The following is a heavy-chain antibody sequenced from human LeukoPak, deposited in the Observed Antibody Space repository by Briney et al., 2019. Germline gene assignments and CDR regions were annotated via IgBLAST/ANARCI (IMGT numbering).Heavy chain of an antibody. CDR3: ARLQYCSGTSCYWFDP. J-gene: IGHJ5*02. Sequence: SQTLSLTCDVSGGSISSGLYSWSWIRQPLGKGLEWIGYIYHTGSTYYNPSLKSRVTISVDASKNQFSLRLSSVTAADTAVYYCARLQYCSGTSCYWFDPWGQGTLVTVSS. CDR2: IYHTGST. D-gene: IGHD2-2*01. V-gene: IGHV4-30-2*01. CDR1: GGSISSGLYS.